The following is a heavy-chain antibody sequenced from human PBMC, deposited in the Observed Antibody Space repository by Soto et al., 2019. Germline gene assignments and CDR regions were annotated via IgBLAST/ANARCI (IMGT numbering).Heavy chain of an antibody. CDR1: GFTFSSYG. J-gene: IGHJ6*02. CDR2: IYDGSNK. Sequence: QVQLVESGGGVVQPGRSLRLSCAASGFTFSSYGMHWVRQAPGKGLEWVAVIYDGSNKYYADSVKGRFTIARDNSKNTLYLQMKSLRAEDTAVDYCAKELGSGPMDVWGQGTTVTVSS. V-gene: IGHV3-30*18. D-gene: IGHD3-3*01. CDR3: AKELGSGPMDV.